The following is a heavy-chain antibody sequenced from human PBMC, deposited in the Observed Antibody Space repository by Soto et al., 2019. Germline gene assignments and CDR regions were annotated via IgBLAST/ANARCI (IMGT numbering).Heavy chain of an antibody. CDR2: IYYSGST. V-gene: IGHV4-59*08. CDR3: ARGASGEWYYDFWSGSPLGYYYMDV. CDR1: GGSISSYY. D-gene: IGHD3-3*01. Sequence: SETLSLTCTVSGGSISSYYWSWIRQPPGKGLEWIGYIYYSGSTNYNPSLKSRVTISVDTSKNQFSLKLSSVTAADTAVYYCARGASGEWYYDFWSGSPLGYYYMDVWDKGTTVTVSS. J-gene: IGHJ6*03.